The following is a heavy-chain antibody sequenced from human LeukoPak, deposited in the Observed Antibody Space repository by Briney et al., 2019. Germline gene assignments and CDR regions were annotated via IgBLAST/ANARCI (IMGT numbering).Heavy chain of an antibody. Sequence: GGSLRLSCAASGFTFSSYSMNWVRQAPGKGLEWVSYISGSSSAIYYADSVKGRFTISRDNAKNSLYLQMNSLRGEDMAVYYCARGYSSGHNLWGQGTLVTVSS. J-gene: IGHJ4*02. CDR2: ISGSSSAI. CDR1: GFTFSSYS. V-gene: IGHV3-48*01. D-gene: IGHD6-19*01. CDR3: ARGYSSGHNL.